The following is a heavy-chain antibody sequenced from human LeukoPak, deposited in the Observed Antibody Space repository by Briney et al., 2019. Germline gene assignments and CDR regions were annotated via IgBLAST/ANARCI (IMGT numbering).Heavy chain of an antibody. J-gene: IGHJ6*02. Sequence: GGSLRLSCAASGFTFDDYAMHWVRQAPGKGLEWVSGISRNSGSIGYADSVKGRFTISRDNAKNSLYLQMNSLRAEDTALYYCAKDRGLAAYYYYGMDVWGQGTTVTVSS. D-gene: IGHD6-19*01. CDR2: ISRNSGSI. CDR3: AKDRGLAAYYYYGMDV. V-gene: IGHV3-9*01. CDR1: GFTFDDYA.